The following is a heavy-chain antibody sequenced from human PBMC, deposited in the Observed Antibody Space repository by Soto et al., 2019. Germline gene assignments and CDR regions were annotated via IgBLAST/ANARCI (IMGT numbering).Heavy chain of an antibody. J-gene: IGHJ4*02. D-gene: IGHD6-6*01. Sequence: GGSLRLSCAASGFTFSSYAMSWVRQAPGKGLEWVSAISGSGGSTYYADSVKGRFTISRDNPKNTLYLQMNSLRAEDTAVYYCASTQYSSFIDYWGQGTLVTVSS. V-gene: IGHV3-23*01. CDR1: GFTFSSYA. CDR2: ISGSGGST. CDR3: ASTQYSSFIDY.